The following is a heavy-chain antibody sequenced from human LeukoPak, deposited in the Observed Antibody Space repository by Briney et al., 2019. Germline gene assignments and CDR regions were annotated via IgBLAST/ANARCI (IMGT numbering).Heavy chain of an antibody. D-gene: IGHD3-10*01. V-gene: IGHV4-61*02. CDR2: IYTSGTT. CDR1: GGSVRRGNYY. J-gene: IGHJ6*02. CDR3: ARDGPPPGVSPFQYYYYYGMDV. Sequence: SETLSLTCTVSGGSVRRGNYYWTWIRQPAGSGLEWIGRIYTSGTTDYNPSLRTRVTISVDASRNQFSLNLSSVTAADTAVYYCARDGPPPGVSPFQYYYYYGMDVWGQGTTVTVSS.